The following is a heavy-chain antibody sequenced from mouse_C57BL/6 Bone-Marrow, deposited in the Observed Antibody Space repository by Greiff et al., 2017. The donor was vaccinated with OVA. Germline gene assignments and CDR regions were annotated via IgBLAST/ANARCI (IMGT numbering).Heavy chain of an antibody. V-gene: IGHV6-6*01. CDR1: GFTFSDAW. J-gene: IGHJ2*01. CDR3: TSSLMYYFDY. D-gene: IGHD2-3*01. CDR2: IRNKANNHAT. Sequence: DVQLQESGGGLVQPGGSMKLSCAASGFTFSDAWMDWVRQSPEKGLEWVAEIRNKANNHATYYAVSVKGRFTISRDDSKNSVYLQMNRLRAEDTGIYYFTSSLMYYFDYWGQGTTLTVSS.